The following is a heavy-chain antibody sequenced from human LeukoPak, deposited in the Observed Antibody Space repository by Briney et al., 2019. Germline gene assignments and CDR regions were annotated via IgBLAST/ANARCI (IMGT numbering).Heavy chain of an antibody. V-gene: IGHV3-48*03. J-gene: IGHJ4*02. CDR2: ISESGSTK. Sequence: GGSLRLSCAASGFTFSSYEMNWVRQAPGKGLEYVSYISESGSTKYYADSVKGRFTISRDNAKNSLYLQMDSLRTEDTAVYYCARMDRTIPAAVHFDYWGQGTLVTVSP. CDR1: GFTFSSYE. D-gene: IGHD6-25*01. CDR3: ARMDRTIPAAVHFDY.